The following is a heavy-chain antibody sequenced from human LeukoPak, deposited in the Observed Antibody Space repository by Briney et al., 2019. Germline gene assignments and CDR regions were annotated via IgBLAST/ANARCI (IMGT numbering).Heavy chain of an antibody. D-gene: IGHD2-15*01. CDR3: ARNSCPSGSCYENRGYFDY. CDR1: GGSLSSATYY. J-gene: IGHJ4*02. V-gene: IGHV4-61*02. Sequence: SETLSLTCTVSGGSLSSATYYWSWIRQPAGKGLEWIGRIYTSGSTNYNPSLKSRVTISLDTSKNQFSLKLSSVTAADTAVYYCARNSCPSGSCYENRGYFDYWGQGTLVTVSS. CDR2: IYTSGST.